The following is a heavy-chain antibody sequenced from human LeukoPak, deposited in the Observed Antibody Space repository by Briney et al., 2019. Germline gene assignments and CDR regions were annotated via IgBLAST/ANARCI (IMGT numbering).Heavy chain of an antibody. CDR3: AKESLMDIVVVPAARSPFDY. CDR1: GFTFSCYG. D-gene: IGHD2-2*03. J-gene: IGHJ4*02. Sequence: PGGSLRLSCAASGFTFSCYGMHWVRQAPGKGLEWVAFIRYDGSNKYYADSVKGRFTISRDNSKNTLYLQMNSLRAEDTAVYYCAKESLMDIVVVPAARSPFDYWGQGTLVTVSS. CDR2: IRYDGSNK. V-gene: IGHV3-30*02.